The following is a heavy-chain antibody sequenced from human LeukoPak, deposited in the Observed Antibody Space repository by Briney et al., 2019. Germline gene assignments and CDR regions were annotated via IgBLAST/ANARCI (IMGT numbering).Heavy chain of an antibody. CDR1: GFTFSRYG. J-gene: IGHJ6*02. V-gene: IGHV3-33*01. D-gene: IGHD5-12*01. CDR3: ARAGGTYSGYGDGMDV. Sequence: PGGSLRLSCAASGFTFSRYGMHWVRQAPGKGLEWVAVIWYDGSNKYYADSVKGRFTISRDNSKNTLYLQMNSLRAEDTAVYYCARAGGTYSGYGDGMDVWGQGTTVTVSS. CDR2: IWYDGSNK.